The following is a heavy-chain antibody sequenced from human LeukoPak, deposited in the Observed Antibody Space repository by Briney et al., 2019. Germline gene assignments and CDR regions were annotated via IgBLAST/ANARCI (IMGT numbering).Heavy chain of an antibody. CDR2: INSDGSTT. D-gene: IGHD3-10*01. CDR1: GFTLNGYW. Sequence: PGGSLRLSCAAPGFTLNGYWMHWVRQAPGKGLVWVSRINSDGSTTSYADSGKGRFTISRDNSKNTLYLQMNSLRAEDTAVYFCARVATGSYDWFDPWGQGTLVTVSS. J-gene: IGHJ5*02. CDR3: ARVATGSYDWFDP. V-gene: IGHV3-74*01.